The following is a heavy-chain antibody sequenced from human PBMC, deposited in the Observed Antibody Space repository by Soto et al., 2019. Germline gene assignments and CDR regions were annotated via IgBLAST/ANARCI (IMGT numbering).Heavy chain of an antibody. CDR2: IIPIFGTA. Sequence: SVKVSCKASGGTFSSYAISWVRQAPGQGLEWMGGIIPIFGTANYAQKFQGRVTITADESTSTAYMELSSLRSEDTAVYYCARVDDSSGYRYAKFDYWGQGTLVTVSS. J-gene: IGHJ4*02. D-gene: IGHD3-22*01. CDR3: ARVDDSSGYRYAKFDY. CDR1: GGTFSSYA. V-gene: IGHV1-69*13.